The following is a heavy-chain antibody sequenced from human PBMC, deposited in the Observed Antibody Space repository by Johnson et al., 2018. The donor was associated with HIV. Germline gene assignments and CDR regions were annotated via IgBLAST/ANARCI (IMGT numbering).Heavy chain of an antibody. CDR1: GFTFSSYA. V-gene: IGHV3-23*04. CDR3: AKERGYSYGRGAFDI. CDR2: IRGSGGST. Sequence: VQLVESGGGVVQPGRSLRLSCAASGFTFSSYAISWVRQAPGKGLEWVSAIRGSGGSTYYADSVKGRFTISRDNSKNTLYLQMNSLRAEDTAVYYCAKERGYSYGRGAFDIWGQGTMVTVSS. D-gene: IGHD5-18*01. J-gene: IGHJ3*02.